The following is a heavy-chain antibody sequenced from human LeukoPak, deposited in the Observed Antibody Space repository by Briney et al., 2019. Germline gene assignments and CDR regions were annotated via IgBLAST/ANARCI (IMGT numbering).Heavy chain of an antibody. CDR3: TTLSPADY. CDR2: VRSKAVGETT. J-gene: IGHJ4*02. Sequence: GGSLRLSCAASGFTFRNAWMNWVRQAPGKGLEWVARVRSKAVGETTYYAAPVKGRFSISRDDSRDMVYLQMNSLETEDTAVYYCTTLSPADYWGQGTLVTVSS. D-gene: IGHD3-16*01. CDR1: GFTFRNAW. V-gene: IGHV3-15*01.